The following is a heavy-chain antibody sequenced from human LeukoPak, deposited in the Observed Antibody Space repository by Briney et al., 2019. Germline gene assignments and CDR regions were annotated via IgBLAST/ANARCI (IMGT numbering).Heavy chain of an antibody. CDR1: GFTFSSYA. CDR2: IYSGGST. Sequence: GGSLRLSCAASGFTFSSYAMSWVRQALGKGLEWVSVIYSGGSTYYADSVKGRFTISRDNSKNTLYLQMNSLRAEDTAVYYCARRVSSSWYLDYWGQRTLVTVSS. CDR3: ARRVSSSWYLDY. J-gene: IGHJ4*02. V-gene: IGHV3-66*01. D-gene: IGHD6-13*01.